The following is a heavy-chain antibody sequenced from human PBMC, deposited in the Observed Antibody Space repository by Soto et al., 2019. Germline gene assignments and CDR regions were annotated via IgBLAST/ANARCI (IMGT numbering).Heavy chain of an antibody. CDR2: MNPNSGNT. J-gene: IGHJ6*02. V-gene: IGHV1-8*01. CDR3: ARGVFDSSSRYVYYYYGMDV. CDR1: GYTFTSYD. Sequence: ASVNVSCKASGYTFTSYDINWVRQATGQGLEWMGWMNPNSGNTGYAQKFQGRVTMTRNTSISTAYRELSSLRSEDTAVYYCARGVFDSSSRYVYYYYGMDVWGQGTTVTVSS. D-gene: IGHD6-13*01.